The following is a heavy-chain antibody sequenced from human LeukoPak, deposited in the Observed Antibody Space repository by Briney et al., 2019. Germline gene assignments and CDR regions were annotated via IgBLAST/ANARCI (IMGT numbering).Heavy chain of an antibody. Sequence: GGSLRLSCAASGFTFSSYPMHWVRQAPGKGLEWVAVISYDGTNKYYTDSVKGRFTISRDNSKNTLYLQMNSLRAEGTAVYYCARNFRYNMITPSPFDYWGQGTLVTVSS. CDR3: ARNFRYNMITPSPFDY. CDR2: ISYDGTNK. D-gene: IGHD3-16*01. CDR1: GFTFSSYP. V-gene: IGHV3-30*04. J-gene: IGHJ4*02.